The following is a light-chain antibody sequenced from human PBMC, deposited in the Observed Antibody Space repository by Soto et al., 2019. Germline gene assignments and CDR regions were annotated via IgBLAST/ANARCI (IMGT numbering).Light chain of an antibody. CDR1: SSDVGGYDY. CDR2: EVT. J-gene: IGLJ1*01. Sequence: QSALTQPASVSGSPGQSITISCTGTSSDVGGYDYVSWYQQHPGKAPKFMIYEVTNRPSGVSHRFSGSKSGNTAYLTISGLQAEDEADYYCTSYTTSSTYVFGTGTKLTVL. V-gene: IGLV2-14*01. CDR3: TSYTTSSTYV.